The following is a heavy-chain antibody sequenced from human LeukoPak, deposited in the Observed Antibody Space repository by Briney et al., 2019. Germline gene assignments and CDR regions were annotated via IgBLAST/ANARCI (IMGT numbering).Heavy chain of an antibody. CDR3: ARQYSSSYYGMDV. J-gene: IGHJ6*02. CDR2: IYYSGST. Sequence: SETRSLTCTVSGGSISSSSYYWGWNRQPPGKGLEWIGSIYYSGSTYYNPSLKSRVTISVDTSKNQFSLKLSSVTAADTAVYYCARQYSSSYYGMDVWGQGTTVTVSS. CDR1: GGSISSSSYY. V-gene: IGHV4-39*01. D-gene: IGHD6-13*01.